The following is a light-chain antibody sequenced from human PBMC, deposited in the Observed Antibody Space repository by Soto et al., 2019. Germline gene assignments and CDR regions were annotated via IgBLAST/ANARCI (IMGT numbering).Light chain of an antibody. V-gene: IGKV1-5*03. CDR1: QSISSW. CDR2: KAS. J-gene: IGKJ1*01. Sequence: DIQMTQSPSTLSASVGDRVTITCRASQSISSWLAWYQQKPGKAPKLLIYKASSLQSGVPSRFSGSGSGTHFTLTISRLEPEDFAVYYCQQYGSSPRTFGQGTKVDIK. CDR3: QQYGSSPRT.